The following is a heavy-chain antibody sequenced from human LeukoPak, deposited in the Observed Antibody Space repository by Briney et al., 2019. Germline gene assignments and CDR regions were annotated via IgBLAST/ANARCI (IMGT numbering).Heavy chain of an antibody. J-gene: IGHJ4*02. V-gene: IGHV3-33*06. D-gene: IGHD6-19*01. CDR3: AKDNRGGWSGYFDY. CDR2: IWHDGSAE. CDR1: GFTFSSYG. Sequence: GGSLRLSCATSGFTFSSYGMYWVRQAPGKGLEWVAVIWHDGSAEFYADSVKGRFSISRDDSKNTVYLQMNSLRAEDTALYYCAKDNRGGWSGYFDYWGQGVLVTVSS.